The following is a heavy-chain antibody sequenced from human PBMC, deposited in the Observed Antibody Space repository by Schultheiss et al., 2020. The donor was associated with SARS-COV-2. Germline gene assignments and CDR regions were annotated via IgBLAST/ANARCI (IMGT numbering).Heavy chain of an antibody. CDR2: ISSSGNTF. J-gene: IGHJ4*02. Sequence: GGSLRLSCAVSGFGLGGYEMNWVRQAPGKGLEWLSYISSSGNTFYYADSLKGRFTISRDDAKNSLHLQMNSLRAEDTAVYYCARVLVGLRGPETDDYWGQGTLVTVSS. CDR3: ARVLVGLRGPETDDY. V-gene: IGHV3-48*03. D-gene: IGHD4-17*01. CDR1: GFGLGGYE.